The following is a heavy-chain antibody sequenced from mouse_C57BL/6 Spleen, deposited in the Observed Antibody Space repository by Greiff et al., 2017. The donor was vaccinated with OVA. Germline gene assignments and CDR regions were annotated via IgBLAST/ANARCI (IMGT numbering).Heavy chain of an antibody. V-gene: IGHV1-76*01. D-gene: IGHD2-5*01. J-gene: IGHJ3*01. CDR1: GYTFTDYY. Sequence: VQLQQSGAELVRPGASVKLSCKASGYTFTDYYINWVKQRPGQGLEWIARIYPGSGNTYYNEKFKGKATLTAEKSSSTAYMQLSSLTSEDSAVYFCARSSYSNPWFAYWGQGTLVTVSA. CDR2: IYPGSGNT. CDR3: ARSSYSNPWFAY.